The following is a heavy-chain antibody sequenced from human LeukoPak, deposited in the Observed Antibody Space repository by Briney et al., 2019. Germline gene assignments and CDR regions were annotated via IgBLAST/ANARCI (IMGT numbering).Heavy chain of an antibody. Sequence: SETLSLTCTVSGGSISSYYWGWIRQPPGQGLEWIGSIDYSGSTYSNPSLKSRVTVSVDTSKNQFSLKLSSVTAADTAVYYCARVLRYFDWPLDYWGQGTLVTVSS. J-gene: IGHJ4*02. CDR1: GGSISSYY. CDR3: ARVLRYFDWPLDY. D-gene: IGHD3-9*01. CDR2: IDYSGST. V-gene: IGHV4-39*07.